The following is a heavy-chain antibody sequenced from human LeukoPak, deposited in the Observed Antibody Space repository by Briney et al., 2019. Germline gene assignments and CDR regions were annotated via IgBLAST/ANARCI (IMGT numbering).Heavy chain of an antibody. CDR1: GFIFSNYW. CDR2: IKQDVSEK. J-gene: IGHJ6*02. CDR3: ARAMDV. Sequence: GGSLRLSCAGSGFIFSNYWINWVRQARGKGLEWVANIKQDVSEKNYLDSVKGRFTISRDNAKNSVHLQMNSLRVEDTAVYYCARAMDVRGQGTTVTVSS. V-gene: IGHV3-7*03.